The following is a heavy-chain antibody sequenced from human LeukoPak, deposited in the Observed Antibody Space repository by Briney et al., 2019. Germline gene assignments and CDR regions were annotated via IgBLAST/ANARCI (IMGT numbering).Heavy chain of an antibody. CDR1: GFTFSSYW. D-gene: IGHD6-13*01. V-gene: IGHV3-23*01. Sequence: GGSLRLSCEASGFTFSSYWMSWVRQAPGKGLEWVSAISGSGGSTYYADSVKGRFTISRDNSKNTLYLQMNSLRAEDTAVYYCAKDVVRAAAGTYYFDYWGQGTLVTVSS. CDR2: ISGSGGST. CDR3: AKDVVRAAAGTYYFDY. J-gene: IGHJ4*02.